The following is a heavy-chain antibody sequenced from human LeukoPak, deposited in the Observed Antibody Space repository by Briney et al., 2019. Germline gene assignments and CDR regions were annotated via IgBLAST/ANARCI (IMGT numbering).Heavy chain of an antibody. CDR3: ARDCSGGSCYIDY. D-gene: IGHD2-15*01. Sequence: GGSLRLSCAASGFTFSSYGMHWVRQAPGKGLEWVAVIWYDGSNKYYADSVKGRFTISRDNSKSTLYLQMNSLRAEDTAVYYCARDCSGGSCYIDYWGQGTLVTVSS. J-gene: IGHJ4*02. CDR2: IWYDGSNK. V-gene: IGHV3-33*01. CDR1: GFTFSSYG.